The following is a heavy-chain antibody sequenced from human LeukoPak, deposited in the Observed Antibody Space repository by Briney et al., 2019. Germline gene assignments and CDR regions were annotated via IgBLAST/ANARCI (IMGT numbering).Heavy chain of an antibody. CDR1: GFIFNNYG. CDR2: ISNDGGGT. D-gene: IGHD3-22*01. V-gene: IGHV3-23*01. J-gene: IGHJ4*02. Sequence: PGGSLRLSCAASGFIFNNYGLVWVRQAPGKGLEWVSAISNDGGGTTYADFVKGRFTISRDNSKNTLFLQMNSLRAEDTALYYCAKGSSGYFLDHWGQGTLVTVSS. CDR3: AKGSSGYFLDH.